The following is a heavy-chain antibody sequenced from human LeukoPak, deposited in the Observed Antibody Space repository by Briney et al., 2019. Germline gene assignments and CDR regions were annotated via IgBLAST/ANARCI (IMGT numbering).Heavy chain of an antibody. V-gene: IGHV4-34*01. D-gene: IGHD5-12*01. Sequence: SETLSFNCAVYGGSFSGYYWSWIRQPPGKGLEWIGEINHSGSTNYNPSLKSRVTISVDTSKNQFCLKLSSVTAADTAVYYCAVRGYSGYARFDYWGQGTLVTVSS. CDR3: AVRGYSGYARFDY. CDR2: INHSGST. CDR1: GGSFSGYY. J-gene: IGHJ4*02.